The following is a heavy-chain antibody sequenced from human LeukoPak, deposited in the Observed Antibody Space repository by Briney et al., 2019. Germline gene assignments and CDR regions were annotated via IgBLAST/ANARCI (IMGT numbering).Heavy chain of an antibody. CDR3: AKDLRLAWWERDY. CDR1: GFTFSDYY. J-gene: IGHJ4*02. D-gene: IGHD1-26*01. Sequence: GGSLRLSCAASGFTFSDYYMSWIRQAPGKGLEWVSAISGSGGSTYYADSVKGRFTISRDNSKNTLYLQMNSLRAEDTAVYYCAKDLRLAWWERDYWGQGTLVTVSS. CDR2: ISGSGGST. V-gene: IGHV3-23*01.